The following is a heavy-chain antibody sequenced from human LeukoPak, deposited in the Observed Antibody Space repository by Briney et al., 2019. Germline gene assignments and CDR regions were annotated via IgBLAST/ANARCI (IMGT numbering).Heavy chain of an antibody. CDR2: ISSSGSTR. D-gene: IGHD6-19*01. J-gene: IGHJ4*02. CDR1: GFSFSSYE. Sequence: GGSLRLSCAASGFSFSSYEMNWVRQAPGKGLEWVSYISSSGSTRYYADSVKGRFTMSRDNAKNSLYLQMNSLRAEDTAVYYCARVEGSGWSKLCDYWGQGTLVTVSS. V-gene: IGHV3-48*03. CDR3: ARVEGSGWSKLCDY.